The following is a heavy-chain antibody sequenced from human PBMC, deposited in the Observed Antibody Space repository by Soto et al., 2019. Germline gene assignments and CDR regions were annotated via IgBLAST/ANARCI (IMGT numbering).Heavy chain of an antibody. CDR3: TRDKPDFWSGYYAEYFQH. D-gene: IGHD3-3*01. V-gene: IGHV3-49*03. Sequence: GGSRRLSGTDFGFTFGDYARSWFGQGPGKGLGGVGFRRRKDYGGTTESAAYVKGRFTISRDDSKSIAYLQMNSLKTEVPAVYYCTRDKPDFWSGYYAEYFQHWGEGTLVTVSS. CDR1: GFTFGDYA. CDR2: RRRKDYGGTT. J-gene: IGHJ1*01.